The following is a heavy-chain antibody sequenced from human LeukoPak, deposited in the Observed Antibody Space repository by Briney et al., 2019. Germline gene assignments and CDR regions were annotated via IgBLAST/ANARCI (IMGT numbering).Heavy chain of an antibody. V-gene: IGHV3-64*01. CDR3: ARVLRRGGTGAFDI. CDR2: ISSNGGST. J-gene: IGHJ3*02. D-gene: IGHD3-16*01. CDR1: GFTFSSYA. Sequence: GGSPRLSCAASGFTFSSYAMHWVRQAPGKGLEYVSAISSNGGSTYYANSVTGRFTVSRDNSKNTPYLQMGSLRAEDMAVYYGARVLRRGGTGAFDIWGQGTMVTVSS.